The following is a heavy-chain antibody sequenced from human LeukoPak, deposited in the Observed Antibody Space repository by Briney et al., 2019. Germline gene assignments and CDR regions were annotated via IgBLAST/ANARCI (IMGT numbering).Heavy chain of an antibody. Sequence: GGSLRLSCAASGCTLSDYDIHWVRKAIGKGLDWVSGLGSAGDKYHAGSERGRFTISREDTENSVYLQMSGLRPEDTAIYYCARAKREASTRPWTSGMDVWGQGTTVTVSS. CDR2: LGSAGDK. CDR1: GCTLSDYD. CDR3: ARAKREASTRPWTSGMDV. J-gene: IGHJ6*02. V-gene: IGHV3-13*01. D-gene: IGHD3/OR15-3a*01.